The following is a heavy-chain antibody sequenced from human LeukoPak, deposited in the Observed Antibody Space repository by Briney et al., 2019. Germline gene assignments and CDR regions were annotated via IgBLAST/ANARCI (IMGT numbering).Heavy chain of an antibody. J-gene: IGHJ5*02. V-gene: IGHV3-33*03. D-gene: IGHD3-22*01. CDR3: ARTDKYYYNSSGFDP. CDR1: GFTFSSYG. Sequence: GGSLRLSCAASGFTFSSYGMHWVRQAPGKGLEWVAVIWYDGSNKYYADSVKGRFTISRDNAKNSLYLQMNSLRAEDTAVYYCARTDKYYYNSSGFDPWGQGTLVTVSS. CDR2: IWYDGSNK.